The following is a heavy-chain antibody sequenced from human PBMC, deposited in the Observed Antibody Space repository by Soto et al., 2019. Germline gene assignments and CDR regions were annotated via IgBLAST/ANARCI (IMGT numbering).Heavy chain of an antibody. CDR2: ISGSGGST. D-gene: IGHD6-13*01. CDR1: GLTFSSYA. Sequence: EVQLLESGGGLVQPGGSLRLSCAASGLTFSSYAMSWVRQAPGKGLEWVSAISGSGGSTYYADSVKGRFTISSDNSKHTLYLQMNSLRAEDTAVYYCAYSSTPFDYWGHGTLVTVSS. V-gene: IGHV3-23*01. J-gene: IGHJ4*01. CDR3: AYSSTPFDY.